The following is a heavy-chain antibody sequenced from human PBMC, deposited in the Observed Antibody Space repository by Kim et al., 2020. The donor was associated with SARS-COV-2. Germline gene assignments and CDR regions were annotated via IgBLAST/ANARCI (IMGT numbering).Heavy chain of an antibody. D-gene: IGHD5-18*01. CDR3: ARSPRAAMVDFDY. V-gene: IGHV4-39*01. Sequence: SETLSLTCTVSGGSISSSSYYWGWIRQPPGKGLEWIGSIYYSGSTYYNPSLKSRVTISVDTSKNQFSLKLSSVTAADTAVYYCARSPRAAMVDFDYWGQGTLVTVSS. J-gene: IGHJ4*02. CDR1: GGSISSSSYY. CDR2: IYYSGST.